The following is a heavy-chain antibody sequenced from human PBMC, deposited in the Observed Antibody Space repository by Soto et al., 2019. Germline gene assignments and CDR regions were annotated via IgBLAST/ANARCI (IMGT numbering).Heavy chain of an antibody. J-gene: IGHJ4*02. CDR1: GFTFSSHV. CDR3: VREGGRPVEGINDY. D-gene: IGHD3-16*01. V-gene: IGHV3-33*01. CDR2: MWSDGSNK. Sequence: QVQLVESGGGVVQPGRSLRLSCAASGFTFSSHVMHWVRQAPGKGLEWVAVMWSDGSNKNYADSVKGRFTISRDNFKNTLYLQMNSLRVEDTAVYYCVREGGRPVEGINDYWGKGTLVTVSS.